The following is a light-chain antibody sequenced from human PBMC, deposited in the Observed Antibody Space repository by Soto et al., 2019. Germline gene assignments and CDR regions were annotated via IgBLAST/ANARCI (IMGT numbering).Light chain of an antibody. J-gene: IGLJ2*01. CDR1: SSDVGAYDY. Sequence: ISCTGTSSDVGAYDYVSWYQQHPGEAPKLMIFDVTRRPSGVSDRFSGSKSGTTASLTISGLQAEDEADYYCTSYTTKSTVAFGGGTQLTVL. V-gene: IGLV2-14*03. CDR3: TSYTTKSTVA. CDR2: DVT.